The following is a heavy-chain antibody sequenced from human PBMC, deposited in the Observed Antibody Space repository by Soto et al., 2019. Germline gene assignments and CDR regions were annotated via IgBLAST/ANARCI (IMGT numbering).Heavy chain of an antibody. D-gene: IGHD2-2*01. J-gene: IGHJ6*02. Sequence: QVQLVQSGAEVKKPGASVKVSCKASGYTFTSYGISWVRQAPGQGLEWMGWISAYNGNTNYAQKLQGRVTMTTDTDTSTVHMELRSLRPDGTAVYSCARVPLPHNHVLSRSTPTHLYDYYSMDVWGQGTTVTVSS. CDR1: GYTFTSYG. CDR2: ISAYNGNT. CDR3: ARVPLPHNHVLSRSTPTHLYDYYSMDV. V-gene: IGHV1-18*01.